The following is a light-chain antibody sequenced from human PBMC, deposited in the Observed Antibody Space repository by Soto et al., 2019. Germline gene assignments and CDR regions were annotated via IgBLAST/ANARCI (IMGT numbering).Light chain of an antibody. CDR1: SSDVGGYNY. J-gene: IGLJ1*01. Sequence: VLTQPPSASGSPGQSVTISCTGTSSDVGGYNYVSRYQQHPGKAPKLMISEVTKRPSGVPDHFSGSKSGNTASLTVSGLQAEDEADYYCSSYAGSNKSVFGTGTKV. V-gene: IGLV2-8*01. CDR2: EVT. CDR3: SSYAGSNKSV.